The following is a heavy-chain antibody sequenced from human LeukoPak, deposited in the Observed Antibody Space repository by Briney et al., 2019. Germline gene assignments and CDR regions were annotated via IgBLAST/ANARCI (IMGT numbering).Heavy chain of an antibody. J-gene: IGHJ4*02. Sequence: SETLSLTCTVSGGSISSYYWSWIRQPPGKGLEWIGYIYYSGSTNYNPSLKSRVTISVDTSKNQFSLKLSSVTAADTAVYYCAGDLWPYDSSGYPGYWGQGTLVTVSS. D-gene: IGHD3-22*01. CDR2: IYYSGST. V-gene: IGHV4-59*01. CDR3: AGDLWPYDSSGYPGY. CDR1: GGSISSYY.